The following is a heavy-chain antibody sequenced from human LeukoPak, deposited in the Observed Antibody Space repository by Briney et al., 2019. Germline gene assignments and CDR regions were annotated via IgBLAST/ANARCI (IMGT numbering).Heavy chain of an antibody. J-gene: IGHJ5*02. CDR3: ARGIDCSSTSCYSDWFDP. CDR1: GGSISSYY. Sequence: SETLSLTCTVSGGSISSYYWSWIRQPAGKGLEWIGRIYTSGSTNYNPSLKSRVTMSVDTSKNQFSLKLSSVTAADTAVYYCARGIDCSSTSCYSDWFDPWGQGTLVTVSS. D-gene: IGHD2-2*01. V-gene: IGHV4-4*07. CDR2: IYTSGST.